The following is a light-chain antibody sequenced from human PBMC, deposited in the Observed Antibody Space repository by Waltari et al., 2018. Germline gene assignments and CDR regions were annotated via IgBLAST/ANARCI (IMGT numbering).Light chain of an antibody. CDR1: QSVSNSY. Sequence: EIVLTQSPGTLSLSPGDRATLSCRASQSVSNSYLAWYQQKPGQAPSLLIYGASSRATGIPDRFSGSGSGTDFTLTISRLEPEDFAVYYCQQYGSSPLTFGGGTKVEIK. CDR3: QQYGSSPLT. J-gene: IGKJ4*01. CDR2: GAS. V-gene: IGKV3-20*01.